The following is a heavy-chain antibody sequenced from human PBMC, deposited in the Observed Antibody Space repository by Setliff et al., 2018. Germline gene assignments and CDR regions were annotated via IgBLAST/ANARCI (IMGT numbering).Heavy chain of an antibody. CDR2: ISDTALGI. J-gene: IGHJ4*02. CDR1: GFTFNTYA. CDR3: VKDVVGYSSTWPKRDYFDY. Sequence: GGSLRLSCAASGFTFNTYAMSWVRQPPGKGLEWVSSISDTALGIYYADSVRGRFTISRDNSKKTLYLQMNSLRAEDTAVYYCVKDVVGYSSTWPKRDYFDYWGQGTLVTSPQ. V-gene: IGHV3-23*01. D-gene: IGHD6-13*01.